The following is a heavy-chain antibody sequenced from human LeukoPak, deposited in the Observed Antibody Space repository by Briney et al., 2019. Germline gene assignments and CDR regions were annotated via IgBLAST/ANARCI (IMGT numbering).Heavy chain of an antibody. D-gene: IGHD2-15*01. J-gene: IGHJ6*02. V-gene: IGHV3-23*01. CDR1: GFTFSSYA. CDR3: AKSGPAPYYYYGMDV. CDR2: ISGSGGST. Sequence: KSGGSLRLSCAASGFTFSSYAMSWVRQAPGKGLEWVSAISGSGGSTYYADSVKGRFTISRDNSKNTLYLQMNSLRAEDTAVYYCAKSGPAPYYYYGMDVWGQGTTVTVSS.